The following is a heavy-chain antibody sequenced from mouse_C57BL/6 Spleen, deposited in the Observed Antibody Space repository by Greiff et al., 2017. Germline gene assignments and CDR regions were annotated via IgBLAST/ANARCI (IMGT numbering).Heavy chain of an antibody. CDR1: GYTFTDYN. J-gene: IGHJ4*01. Sequence: DVKLQESGPELVKPGASVKMSCKASGYTFTDYNMHWVKQSHGKSLEWIGYINPNNGGTSYNQKFKGKATLTVNKSSSTAYMELRSLTSEDSAVYYCAELGNYAMDYWGQGTSVTVSS. D-gene: IGHD4-1*01. CDR2: INPNNGGT. CDR3: AELGNYAMDY. V-gene: IGHV1-22*01.